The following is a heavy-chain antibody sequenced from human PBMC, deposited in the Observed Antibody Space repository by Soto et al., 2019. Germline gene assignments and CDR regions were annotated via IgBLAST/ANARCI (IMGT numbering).Heavy chain of an antibody. V-gene: IGHV3-30-3*01. CDR3: ARELQDDSSGYYLDY. Sequence: QVQLVESGGGVVQPGRSLRLSCAASGFTFSSYAMHWVRQAPGKGLEWVAVISYDGSNKYYADSVKGRFTISRDNSKNTLYLQMNSLRAEDTAVYYCARELQDDSSGYYLDYWGQGTLVTVSS. J-gene: IGHJ4*02. CDR2: ISYDGSNK. CDR1: GFTFSSYA. D-gene: IGHD3-22*01.